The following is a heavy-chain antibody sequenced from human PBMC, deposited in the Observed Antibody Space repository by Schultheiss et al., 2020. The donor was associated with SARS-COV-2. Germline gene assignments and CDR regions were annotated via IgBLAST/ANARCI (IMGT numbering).Heavy chain of an antibody. CDR1: GYTFTGYY. CDR2: INPNSGGT. V-gene: IGHV1-2*04. J-gene: IGHJ4*02. Sequence: ASVKVSCKASGYTFTGYYMHWVRQAPGQGLEWMGWINPNSGGTNYAQKFQGWVTMTRDTSISTAYMELSRLRSDDTAVYYCARNLAGGSYLFDYWGQGTLVTVSS. D-gene: IGHD1-26*01. CDR3: ARNLAGGSYLFDY.